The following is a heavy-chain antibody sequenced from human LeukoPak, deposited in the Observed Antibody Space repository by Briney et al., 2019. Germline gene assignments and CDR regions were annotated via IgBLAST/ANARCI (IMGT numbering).Heavy chain of an antibody. CDR1: GGSITSSNYF. CDR2: IYYGGST. Sequence: PSETLSLTCTVSGGSITSSNYFWGWIRQPPGKGLEWIGSIYYGGSTHYNPSLKSRVTISVDRSKNQFSLKLSSVTAADTAVYYCASQTYYYDSSGYQALYYFDYWGQGTLVTVSS. J-gene: IGHJ4*02. CDR3: ASQTYYYDSSGYQALYYFDY. V-gene: IGHV4-39*07. D-gene: IGHD3-22*01.